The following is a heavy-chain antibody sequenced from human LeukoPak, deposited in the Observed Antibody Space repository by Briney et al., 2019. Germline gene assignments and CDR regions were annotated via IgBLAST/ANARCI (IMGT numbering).Heavy chain of an antibody. Sequence: PGRSLRLSCAASGFTFSSYAMHWVRQAPGKGLEWVAVISYDGSNKYYADSVKGRFTISRDNSKNTLYLQMNSLRAEDTAVYYCARRYCSSTSCYGGTHLDYWGQGTLVTVSS. CDR3: ARRYCSSTSCYGGTHLDY. D-gene: IGHD2-2*01. V-gene: IGHV3-30-3*01. CDR1: GFTFSSYA. J-gene: IGHJ4*02. CDR2: ISYDGSNK.